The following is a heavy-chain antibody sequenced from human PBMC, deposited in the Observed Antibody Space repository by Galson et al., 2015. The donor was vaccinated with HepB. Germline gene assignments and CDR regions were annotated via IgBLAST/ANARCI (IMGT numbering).Heavy chain of an antibody. CDR3: ARGTSAAPKVYYFDY. D-gene: IGHD6-13*01. V-gene: IGHV4-34*01. CDR2: INHSGST. Sequence: ETLSLTCAVYGGSFSGYYWSWIRQPPGKGLEWIGEINHSGSTNYNPSLKSRVTISVDTSKNQFSLKLSSVTAADTAVYYCARGTSAAPKVYYFDYWGQGTLVTVSS. CDR1: GGSFSGYY. J-gene: IGHJ4*02.